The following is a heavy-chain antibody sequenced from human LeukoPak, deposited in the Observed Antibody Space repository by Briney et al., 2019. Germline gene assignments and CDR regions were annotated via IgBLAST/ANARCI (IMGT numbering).Heavy chain of an antibody. J-gene: IGHJ1*01. V-gene: IGHV1-69*05. CDR3: ARGGYYYDSSGYSRNNEYFQH. CDR2: IIPIFGTA. CDR1: GYTFTSYG. Sequence: SVKVSCKASGYTFTSYGISWVRQAPGQGLEWMGRIIPIFGTANYAQKFQGRVTITTDGSTSTAYMELSSLRSEDTAVYYCARGGYYYDSSGYSRNNEYFQHWGQGTLVTVSS. D-gene: IGHD3-22*01.